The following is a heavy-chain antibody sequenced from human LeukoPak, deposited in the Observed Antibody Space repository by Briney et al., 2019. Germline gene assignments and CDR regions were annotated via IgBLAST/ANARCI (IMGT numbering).Heavy chain of an antibody. CDR3: AGNFYDGSGYPTFDY. CDR1: GFTFSDYY. J-gene: IGHJ4*02. D-gene: IGHD3-22*01. CDR2: ISISGFTV. Sequence: GGSLRLSCAASGFTFSDYYMNWIRQTPEKGLEWVAYISISGFTVYYADSVRGRFTTSRDNAENSLYLQMNSLRHEDTAVYYCAGNFYDGSGYPTFDYWGQGALVTVSS. V-gene: IGHV3-11*04.